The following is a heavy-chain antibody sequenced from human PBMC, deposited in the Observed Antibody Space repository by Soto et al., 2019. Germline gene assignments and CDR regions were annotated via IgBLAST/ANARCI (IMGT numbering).Heavy chain of an antibody. CDR1: GYTFTSYD. CDR2: MNPNSGNT. D-gene: IGHD3-10*01. V-gene: IGHV1-8*01. CDR3: AGGGLLWCGPTDYYYYGMDV. Sequence: QVQLVQSGAEVKKPGASVKVSCKASGYTFTSYDINWVRQATGQGLEWMGWMNPNSGNTGYAQKFKGRVTMTRNTSISTAYMALSSLRSEDTAVYYCAGGGLLWCGPTDYYYYGMDVWGQGTTVTVSS. J-gene: IGHJ6*02.